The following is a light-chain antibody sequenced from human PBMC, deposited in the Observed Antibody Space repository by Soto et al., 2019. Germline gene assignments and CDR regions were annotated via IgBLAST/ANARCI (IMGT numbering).Light chain of an antibody. CDR2: DAS. CDR1: QRVGYNY. J-gene: IGKJ2*01. V-gene: IGKV3-20*01. Sequence: IVLTQSPGTLSLSPGERATLSCWASQRVGYNYLAWYQHKPGQAPRLLIYDASTRATGIPERFSGTGSGTDFTLTISSLEPEDSAVYYCQHYDWSPYAFGQGTKLEIK. CDR3: QHYDWSPYA.